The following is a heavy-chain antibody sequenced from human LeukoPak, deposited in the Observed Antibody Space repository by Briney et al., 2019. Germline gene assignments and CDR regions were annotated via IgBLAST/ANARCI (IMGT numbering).Heavy chain of an antibody. CDR3: TRDQSRGYSSSCPDY. CDR2: IRSKAYGGTT. CDR1: GFTFGDYA. V-gene: IGHV3-49*04. Sequence: PGRSLRLSCTASGFTFGDYAMSWVRQAPGKGLEWVGFIRSKAYGGTTEYAASVKGRFTISRDDSKSIAYLQMNSLKTEDTAVYYCTRDQSRGYSSSCPDYWGQGTLVTVSS. D-gene: IGHD6-13*01. J-gene: IGHJ4*02.